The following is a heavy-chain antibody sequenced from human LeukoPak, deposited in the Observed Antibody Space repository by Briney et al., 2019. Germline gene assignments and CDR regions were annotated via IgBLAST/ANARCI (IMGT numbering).Heavy chain of an antibody. CDR2: MSYDGSNK. V-gene: IGHV3-30*04. D-gene: IGHD2-15*01. Sequence: GGSLRLSCAASGFTFSSYDMHWVRQAPGKGLEWVAVMSYDGSNKYYADSVKGRFTISRDNSKNTLYLQMNSLRGEDTAVYYCAKSPVAATLYYFDYWGQGTLVTVSS. CDR1: GFTFSSYD. J-gene: IGHJ4*02. CDR3: AKSPVAATLYYFDY.